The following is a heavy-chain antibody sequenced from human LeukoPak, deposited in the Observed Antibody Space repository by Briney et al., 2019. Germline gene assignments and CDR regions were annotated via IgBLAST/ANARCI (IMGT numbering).Heavy chain of an antibody. CDR2: ISYDGSNK. Sequence: PGGSLRLSCAASGFTSSSYGMHWVRQAPGKGLEWVAVISYDGSNKYYADSVRGRFTISRDNSKNTLYLQMNSLRAEDTAVYYCAKDYASRFGSYYMDVWGKGTTVTVSS. J-gene: IGHJ6*03. D-gene: IGHD3-10*01. CDR1: GFTSSSYG. CDR3: AKDYASRFGSYYMDV. V-gene: IGHV3-30*18.